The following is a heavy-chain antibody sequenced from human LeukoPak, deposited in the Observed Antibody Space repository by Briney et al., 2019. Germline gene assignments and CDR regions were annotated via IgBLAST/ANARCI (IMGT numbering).Heavy chain of an antibody. CDR2: INPSGGST. CDR1: GYTFTSYY. CDR3: ARDVGHCTNGVCYTADYYYGMDV. J-gene: IGHJ6*02. V-gene: IGHV1-46*01. Sequence: ASVKVSCKASGYTFTSYYMHWVRQAPGQGLEWMGIINPSGGSTSYAQKFQGRVTMTRDTSTSTVYMELSSLRSEDTAVYYCARDVGHCTNGVCYTADYYYGMDVWGQGTTVTVSS. D-gene: IGHD2-8*01.